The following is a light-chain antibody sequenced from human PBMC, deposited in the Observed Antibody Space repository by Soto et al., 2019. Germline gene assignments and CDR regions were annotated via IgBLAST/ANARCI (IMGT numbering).Light chain of an antibody. V-gene: IGLV2-14*03. CDR2: DVT. Sequence: QSALTQPASVSGSPGRSVTISCTGTSTDVGDFNYVAWYQHLPGRAPKLIIYDVTNRPSGLSYRFSSSKSGSTASLTITGLHAEYEDEYYCSSYTGSTSHVVFGGGTKLTVL. CDR3: SSYTGSTSHVV. CDR1: STDVGDFNY. J-gene: IGLJ2*01.